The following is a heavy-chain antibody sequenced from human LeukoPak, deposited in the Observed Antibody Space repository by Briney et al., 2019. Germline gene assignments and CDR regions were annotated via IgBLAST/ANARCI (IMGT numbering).Heavy chain of an antibody. V-gene: IGHV4-59*12. Sequence: SETLSLTCTVSGGSISSYYWSWIRQPPGKGLEWIGYIYYSGSTNYNPSLQSRVTMSVDTSKNQFSLKLSSVTAADTAVYYCARDIIVGATDGWFDPWGQGTLVTVSS. CDR2: IYYSGST. CDR3: ARDIIVGATDGWFDP. CDR1: GGSISSYY. D-gene: IGHD1-26*01. J-gene: IGHJ5*02.